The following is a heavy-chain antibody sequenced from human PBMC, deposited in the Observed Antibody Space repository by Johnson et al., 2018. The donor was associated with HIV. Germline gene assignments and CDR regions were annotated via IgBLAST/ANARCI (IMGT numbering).Heavy chain of an antibody. CDR2: SGSGGST. CDR1: GFTVSSNY. Sequence: EVQLVESGGGLIQPGGSLRLSCAASGFTVSSNYMSWVRQAPGKGLEWVSAISGSGGSTYYADSVKGRFTISRDNSKNTLYLQMNSLRADDTAVYYCARDPSRSPGAFDIWGQGTMVTVAS. CDR3: ARDPSRSPGAFDI. J-gene: IGHJ3*02. V-gene: IGHV3-53*01.